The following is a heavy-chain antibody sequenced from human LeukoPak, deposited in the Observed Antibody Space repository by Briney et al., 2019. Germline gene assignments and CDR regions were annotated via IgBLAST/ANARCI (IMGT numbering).Heavy chain of an antibody. CDR2: INHSGST. J-gene: IGHJ4*02. V-gene: IGHV4-34*01. CDR1: GGSFSGYY. CDR3: ARTHDFWRTYDY. Sequence: SETLSLTCAVYGGSFSGYYWSWIRQPPGKGLEWIGEINHSGSTNYNPSPKSRVTISVDTSKNQFSLKLSSVTAADTAVYYCARTHDFWRTYDYWGQGTLVTVSS. D-gene: IGHD3-3*01.